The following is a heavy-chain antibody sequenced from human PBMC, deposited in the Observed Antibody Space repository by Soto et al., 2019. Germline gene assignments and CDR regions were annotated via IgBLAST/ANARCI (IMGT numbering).Heavy chain of an antibody. CDR2: IYYSGST. CDR3: ARRSGGGPEDH. CDR1: GDFMNSYY. D-gene: IGHD2-15*01. Sequence: SETLSLTCTVSGDFMNSYYWSWIRQPPGKGLEWIGYIYYSGSTNYNPSLKSRVTISIDTSKNQFSLKLSSVTAADTAIYYCARRSGGGPEDHWGQGILVTLSS. J-gene: IGHJ4*02. V-gene: IGHV4-59*08.